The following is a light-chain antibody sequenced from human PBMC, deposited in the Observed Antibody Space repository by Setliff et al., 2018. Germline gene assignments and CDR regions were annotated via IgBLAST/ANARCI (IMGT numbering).Light chain of an antibody. Sequence: DIQMTQSPSTLSASVGDRVTITCRANQSISNWLAWYQQKPGKAPKLLIYKASNLESEVPSRFSGSGSGTEFTLTINSVQPDDFATLYCQHHYNYPWTFGQGTKV. CDR2: KAS. CDR3: QHHYNYPWT. V-gene: IGKV1-5*03. CDR1: QSISNW. J-gene: IGKJ1*01.